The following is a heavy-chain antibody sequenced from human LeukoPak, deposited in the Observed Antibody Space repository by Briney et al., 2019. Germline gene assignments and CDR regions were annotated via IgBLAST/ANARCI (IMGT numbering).Heavy chain of an antibody. CDR3: ARSPRGDFWSGYYYYYYGIDV. Sequence: ASVKVSCKASGYTFTSYGISWVRQAPGQGLEWMGWISAYNGNTNYAQKLQGRVTMTTDTSTSTAYMELRSLRSDDTAVYYCARSPRGDFWSGYYYYYYGIDVWGQGTTVTVSS. V-gene: IGHV1-18*01. CDR1: GYTFTSYG. D-gene: IGHD3-3*01. J-gene: IGHJ6*02. CDR2: ISAYNGNT.